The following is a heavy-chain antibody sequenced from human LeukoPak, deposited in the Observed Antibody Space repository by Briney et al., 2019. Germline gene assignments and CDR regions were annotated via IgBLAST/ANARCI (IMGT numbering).Heavy chain of an antibody. V-gene: IGHV1-2*02. CDR3: ARANGFLEWLLYHAGYMDV. J-gene: IGHJ6*03. D-gene: IGHD3-3*01. CDR2: INPNSGGT. Sequence: ASVKVSCKASGYTFTGYYMHWVRQAPGQGLEWMGWINPNSGGTNYAQKLQGRVTMTRDTSISTAYMELSRLRSDDTAVYYCARANGFLEWLLYHAGYMDVWGKGTTVTVSS. CDR1: GYTFTGYY.